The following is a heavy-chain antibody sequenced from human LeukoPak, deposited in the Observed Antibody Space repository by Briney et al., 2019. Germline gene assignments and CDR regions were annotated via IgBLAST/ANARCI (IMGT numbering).Heavy chain of an antibody. V-gene: IGHV3-74*01. J-gene: IGHJ6*04. CDR3: AREWKDIVVVPAAIWMDV. CDR2: INTDGSST. Sequence: GGSLRLSCAASGFTVSTNYMSWVRQAPGKGLEWVSRINTDGSSTSYADSVKGRFTISRDNAKNTLYLQMNSLRAEDTAVYYCAREWKDIVVVPAAIWMDVWGKGTTVIVSS. CDR1: GFTVSTNY. D-gene: IGHD2-2*01.